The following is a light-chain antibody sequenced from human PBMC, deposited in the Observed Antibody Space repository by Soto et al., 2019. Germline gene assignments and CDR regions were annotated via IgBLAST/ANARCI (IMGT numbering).Light chain of an antibody. V-gene: IGKV1-27*01. Sequence: DIPMTQSPSSLSASVGDRVTITCRASQGISNYLAWYQQKPGIVPKLLIYAASTLQSGVPSRFSGSGSGTDFTLTISSLQPEDVSTYYCQKYNSAPWTFGQGTKVEIK. CDR3: QKYNSAPWT. CDR2: AAS. CDR1: QGISNY. J-gene: IGKJ1*01.